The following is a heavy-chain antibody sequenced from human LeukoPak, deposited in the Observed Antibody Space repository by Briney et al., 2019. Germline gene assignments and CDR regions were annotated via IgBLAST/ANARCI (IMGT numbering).Heavy chain of an antibody. J-gene: IGHJ4*02. V-gene: IGHV3-73*01. CDR1: GLSFRGAG. CDR2: IRSKANNYAT. Sequence: GGSMRLYCAVSGLSFRGAGIHWVRQASGKGLEWVGRIRSKANNYATAYAASVKGRFTMSRDDSKNTAFLQMNSLKTDDTAVYYCSTGTGEYHFDYWGQGTLVTVSS. CDR3: STGTGEYHFDY. D-gene: IGHD3-16*01.